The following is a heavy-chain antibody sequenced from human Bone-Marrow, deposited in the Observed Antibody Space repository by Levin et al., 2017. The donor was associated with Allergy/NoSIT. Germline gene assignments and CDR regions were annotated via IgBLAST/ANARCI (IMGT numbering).Heavy chain of an antibody. D-gene: IGHD3-3*01. CDR2: IHSGDTT. V-gene: IGHV3-66*01. Sequence: SGESLKISCAASGFTVSGTDMSWLRQAPGKGLEWVSVIHSGDTTYYADSVKGRFTISRDNSKNTLSLQMNSLRVEDTAVYYCASRSVRFLGTPPSGFAWGYDGWGQGTTVTVSS. CDR3: ASRSVRFLGTPPSGFAWGYDG. J-gene: IGHJ6*02. CDR1: GFTVSGTD.